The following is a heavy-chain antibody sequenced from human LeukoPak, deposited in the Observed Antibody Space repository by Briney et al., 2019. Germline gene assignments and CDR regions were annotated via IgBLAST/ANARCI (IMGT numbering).Heavy chain of an antibody. Sequence: ASVEVSCKASGYTFTSYDINWVRQATGQGLEWMGWMNPNSGNTGYAQKFQGRVTMTRDTSISTAYMELSRMRSDDTAVYYCARTLEAVAEIWFNPWGQGTLVTVSS. J-gene: IGHJ5*02. CDR1: GYTFTSYD. V-gene: IGHV1-8*02. CDR2: MNPNSGNT. CDR3: ARTLEAVAEIWFNP. D-gene: IGHD6-19*01.